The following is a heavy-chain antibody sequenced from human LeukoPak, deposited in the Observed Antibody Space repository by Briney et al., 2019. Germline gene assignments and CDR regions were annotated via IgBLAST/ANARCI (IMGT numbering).Heavy chain of an antibody. J-gene: IGHJ6*03. CDR2: ISHSGRTM. Sequence: GGSLRLSCAASEFTFSDYYMSWIRQAPGKGLEWVSYISHSGRTMYYADSVKGRFTISRDNAKNSLYLQMNSLRAGDTAVYYCARDSIVRGNIGNDMDVWGKGTTVTVSS. CDR3: ARDSIVRGNIGNDMDV. D-gene: IGHD2-8*01. CDR1: EFTFSDYY. V-gene: IGHV3-11*01.